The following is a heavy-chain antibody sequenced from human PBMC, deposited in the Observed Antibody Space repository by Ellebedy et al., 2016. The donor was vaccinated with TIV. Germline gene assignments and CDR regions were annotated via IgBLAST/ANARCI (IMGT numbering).Heavy chain of an antibody. CDR2: ISWNSGSI. V-gene: IGHV3-9*01. CDR1: GFTFDDYA. J-gene: IGHJ4*02. Sequence: GGSLRLXXAASGFTFDDYAMHWVRQAPGKGLEWVSGISWNSGSIGYADSVKGRFTISRDNAKNSLYLQMNSLRAEDTALYYCAKGYCSSTSCYYFDYWGQGTLVTVSS. D-gene: IGHD2-2*01. CDR3: AKGYCSSTSCYYFDY.